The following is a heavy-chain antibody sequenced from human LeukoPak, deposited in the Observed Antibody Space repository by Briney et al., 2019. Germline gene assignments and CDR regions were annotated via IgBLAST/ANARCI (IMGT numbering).Heavy chain of an antibody. Sequence: GGSLRLSCAASGFTFSDYYMSWIRQAPGKGLEWVSYISSSGSTIYYADSVKGRFTISRDNAKNSLYLQMNSLRAEDTAVYYCAKESGEGLENMYYYDSSGYYDPDAFDIWGQGTMVTVSS. J-gene: IGHJ3*02. CDR2: ISSSGSTI. D-gene: IGHD3-22*01. CDR1: GFTFSDYY. CDR3: AKESGEGLENMYYYDSSGYYDPDAFDI. V-gene: IGHV3-11*01.